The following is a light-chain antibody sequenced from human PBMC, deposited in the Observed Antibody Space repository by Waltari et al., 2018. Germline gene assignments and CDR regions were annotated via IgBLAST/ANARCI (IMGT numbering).Light chain of an antibody. V-gene: IGLV2-14*01. CDR3: SSYTRRSYWV. J-gene: IGLJ3*02. Sequence: QSALTQPASVSGSPGQSITIPCPGTSRCVGFYDFVAWFQQHPGKAPKVMIYKVNNRPSGVSNRFSGSKSANTASLTISGLQAEDEADYYCSSYTRRSYWVFGGGTQLTVL. CDR1: SRCVGFYDF. CDR2: KVN.